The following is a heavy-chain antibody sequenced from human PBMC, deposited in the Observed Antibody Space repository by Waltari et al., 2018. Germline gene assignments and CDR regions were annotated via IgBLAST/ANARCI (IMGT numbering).Heavy chain of an antibody. Sequence: EVQLLESGGGLVQPGGSLRLACAASGFTFSRYWMHWGRQAPGRGLGGVCRTNCDGSSTSYADSVKGRFTISKDNAKNTLYLQMNSLRAEDTAVYYCSRDLQHGDFGRGRDYWGQGTLVTVSS. J-gene: IGHJ4*02. CDR3: SRDLQHGDFGRGRDY. CDR1: GFTFSRYW. CDR2: TNCDGSST. V-gene: IGHV3-74*01. D-gene: IGHD4-17*01.